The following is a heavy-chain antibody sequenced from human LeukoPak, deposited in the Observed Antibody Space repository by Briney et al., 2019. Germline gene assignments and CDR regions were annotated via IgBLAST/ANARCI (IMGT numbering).Heavy chain of an antibody. D-gene: IGHD3-10*02. CDR2: IFYSGST. CDR3: AELGITMIGGV. CDR1: GGSISTSNYY. V-gene: IGHV4-39*07. Sequence: PSETLSLTCTVSGGSISTSNYYWGWIRQPPGKGLEWIGNIFYSGSTYYSPSLRSRVTISLDTSRNQFSLKLSSVTAADTAVYYCAELGITMIGGVWGKGTTVTISS. J-gene: IGHJ6*04.